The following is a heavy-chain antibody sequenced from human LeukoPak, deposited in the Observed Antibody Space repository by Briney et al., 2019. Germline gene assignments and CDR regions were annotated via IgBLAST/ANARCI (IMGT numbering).Heavy chain of an antibody. D-gene: IGHD3-3*01. CDR3: ARGSETSYDY. CDR1: GFTFSSYD. Sequence: GGSLRLSCAASGFTFSSYDMHWVRQSTTKGLEWVSAIGTAGDTYYPGSVKGRFTVSRENDKNSLYLQMNSLRAGDTAVYYCARGSETSYDYWGQGTLVTVSS. V-gene: IGHV3-13*04. CDR2: IGTAGDT. J-gene: IGHJ4*02.